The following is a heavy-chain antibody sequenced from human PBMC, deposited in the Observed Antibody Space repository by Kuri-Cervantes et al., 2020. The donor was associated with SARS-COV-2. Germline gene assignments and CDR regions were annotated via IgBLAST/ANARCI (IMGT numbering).Heavy chain of an antibody. J-gene: IGHJ4*02. CDR1: GGSISSGSYY. CDR3: ASGGSSGYFNY. D-gene: IGHD3-22*01. Sequence: SETLSPTGTVSGGSISSGSYYWSWIRQPAGKGLEWIGRIYTSGSTNYNPSPKSRVTISVDTSKNQFSLKLSSVTAADTAVYYCASGGSSGYFNYWGQGTLVTVSS. V-gene: IGHV4-61*02. CDR2: IYTSGST.